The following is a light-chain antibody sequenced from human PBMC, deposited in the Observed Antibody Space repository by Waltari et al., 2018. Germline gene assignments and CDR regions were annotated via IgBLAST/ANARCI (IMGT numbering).Light chain of an antibody. Sequence: EIVMTQSPATLSVSPGDRATISCRVSQSVAINLAWYQQKPGHSPRLLSYGASTRATGIPARFSGSGTATEFTLTISSMQPEDFAVYFCQQYNNWPLTFGPGTKVDIK. V-gene: IGKV3-15*01. CDR2: GAS. J-gene: IGKJ3*01. CDR3: QQYNNWPLT. CDR1: QSVAIN.